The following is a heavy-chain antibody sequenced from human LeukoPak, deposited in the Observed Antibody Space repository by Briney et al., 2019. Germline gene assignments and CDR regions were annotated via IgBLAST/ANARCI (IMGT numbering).Heavy chain of an antibody. Sequence: GRSLRLSCAASGFTFSSYAMSWVRQAPGKGLEWVSAISGSGGSTYYADSVKGRFTISRDNSKNTLYLQMNSLRAEDTAVYYCAKGERLYDFWSGYLDYWGQGTLVTVSS. CDR3: AKGERLYDFWSGYLDY. D-gene: IGHD3-3*01. CDR1: GFTFSSYA. CDR2: ISGSGGST. V-gene: IGHV3-23*01. J-gene: IGHJ4*02.